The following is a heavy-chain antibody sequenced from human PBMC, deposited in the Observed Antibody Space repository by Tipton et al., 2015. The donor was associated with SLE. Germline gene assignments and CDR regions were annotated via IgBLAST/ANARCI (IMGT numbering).Heavy chain of an antibody. CDR2: IYNSGSA. J-gene: IGHJ3*02. V-gene: IGHV4-61*02. Sequence: TLFLTCTVSGGSISSGSYYWSWIRQPAGKGLEWIGRIYNSGSAYYNPSLKSRVTISVDASKNQLSLNLRSVTAADTAVYYCARENTFYGILNGYPHDAFDIWGQGTMVTVSS. D-gene: IGHD3-9*01. CDR1: GGSISSGSYY. CDR3: ARENTFYGILNGYPHDAFDI.